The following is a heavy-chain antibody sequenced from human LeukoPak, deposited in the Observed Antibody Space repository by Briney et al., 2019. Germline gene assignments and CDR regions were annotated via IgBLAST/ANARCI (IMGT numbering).Heavy chain of an antibody. Sequence: GGSLRLSCAASGLTFSNYAMNWVRQASGRGLEWVSGITDSGRKTYYADSVKGRFSISRDNSKSTVYLQMSDLRAEDTAVYYCAKITKATTPNYWGQGTLVTVSS. CDR3: AKITKATTPNY. V-gene: IGHV3-23*01. CDR2: ITDSGRKT. J-gene: IGHJ4*02. CDR1: GLTFSNYA. D-gene: IGHD4-17*01.